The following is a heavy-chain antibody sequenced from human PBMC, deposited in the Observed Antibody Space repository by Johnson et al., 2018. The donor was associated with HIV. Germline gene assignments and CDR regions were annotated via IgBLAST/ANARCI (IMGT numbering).Heavy chain of an antibody. CDR3: ARAPGGWVGAFDI. V-gene: IGHV3-74*01. CDR1: GFTFSSYW. J-gene: IGHJ3*02. D-gene: IGHD6-19*01. CDR2: INSDGSST. Sequence: VQLVESGGGLVQPGGSLRLSCAASGFTFSSYWMHWVRQAPGKGLVWVSRINSDGSSTSYADSVKGRFTISRDTAKNTLYLQMNSLRAEDTAVYYCARAPGGWVGAFDIWGQGTMVTVSS.